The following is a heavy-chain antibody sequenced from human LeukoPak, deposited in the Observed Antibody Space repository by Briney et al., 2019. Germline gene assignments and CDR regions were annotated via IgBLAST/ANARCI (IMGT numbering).Heavy chain of an antibody. CDR3: AKDLGLAYYESYFDI. Sequence: GGSLRLSCAASGFTFINYAMHWGRQAPGKGLEWVAVISYDGSDKYYVDSAKGRFTISRDNSKNTLYLQMNSLRAEDTAVYFCAKDLGLAYYESYFDIWGQGTMVTVSS. V-gene: IGHV3-30*18. CDR1: GFTFINYA. D-gene: IGHD3-22*01. CDR2: ISYDGSDK. J-gene: IGHJ3*02.